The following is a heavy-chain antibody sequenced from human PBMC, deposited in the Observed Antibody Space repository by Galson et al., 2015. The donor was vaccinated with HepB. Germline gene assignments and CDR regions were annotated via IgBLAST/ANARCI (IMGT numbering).Heavy chain of an antibody. J-gene: IGHJ5*02. D-gene: IGHD2-21*01. V-gene: IGHV3-66*02. CDR3: AGDWHGFDP. CDR2: IYSGGTT. CDR1: GFTVSSNY. Sequence: SLRLSCAASGFTVSSNYMSWVRQAPGKGLEWVSVIYSGGTTYYADSVKGRSTISRDNSKNTLYLQMNSLRTEDTAVYYCAGDWHGFDPWGQGTLVTVSS.